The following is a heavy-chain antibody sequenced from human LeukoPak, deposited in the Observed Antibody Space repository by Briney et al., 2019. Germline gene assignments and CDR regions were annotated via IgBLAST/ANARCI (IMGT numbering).Heavy chain of an antibody. CDR1: GGSLSSYY. D-gene: IGHD3-10*01. CDR2: IYYSGST. CDR3: ASEDSGTYYH. J-gene: IGHJ4*02. V-gene: IGHV4-59*01. Sequence: SETLSLTCTVSGGSLSSYYWRWIRQPPGKGLEWIGCIYYSGSTNYNPSLKSRITISVDTSKNQFSLKLRSVTAADTAVYYCASEDSGTYYHWGQGTLVTVSS.